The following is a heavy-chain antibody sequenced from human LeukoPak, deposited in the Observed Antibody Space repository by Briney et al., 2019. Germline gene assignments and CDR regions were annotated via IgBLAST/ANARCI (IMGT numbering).Heavy chain of an antibody. J-gene: IGHJ4*02. D-gene: IGHD6-6*01. V-gene: IGHV3-7*01. CDR2: IKQDGSEK. CDR1: GFTFSSYW. CDR3: ARPIEYSSSPYFDY. Sequence: GGSLRLSCVASGFTFSSYWMSWVRQAPGKGLEWVAIIKQDGSEKYYVDSVKGRFTISRDNAKNSLYLQMNSLRAEDTAVYYCARPIEYSSSPYFDYWGQGTLVTVSS.